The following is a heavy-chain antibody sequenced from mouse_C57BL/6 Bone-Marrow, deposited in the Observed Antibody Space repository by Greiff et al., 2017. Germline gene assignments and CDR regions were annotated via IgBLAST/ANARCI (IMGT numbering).Heavy chain of an antibody. D-gene: IGHD2-3*01. Sequence: VQLKQSGAELVKPGASVKLSCTASGFNIKDYYMHWVKQRTEQGLEWIGRIDPEDGETKYAPKFQGKATITADTSSNTAYLQRSSLTSEDTAVYYCASPLYDGYYSYAMDYWGQGTSVTVSS. J-gene: IGHJ4*01. CDR2: IDPEDGET. V-gene: IGHV14-2*01. CDR1: GFNIKDYY. CDR3: ASPLYDGYYSYAMDY.